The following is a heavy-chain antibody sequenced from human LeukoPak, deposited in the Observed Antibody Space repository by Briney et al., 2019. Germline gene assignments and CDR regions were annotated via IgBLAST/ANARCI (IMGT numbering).Heavy chain of an antibody. V-gene: IGHV5-51*01. CDR2: IYPYDSET. CDR3: ARHIGYSAWNPDY. J-gene: IGHJ4*02. D-gene: IGHD5-18*01. CDR1: GYSFTGFW. Sequence: GESLKISCKASGYSFTGFWIGWVRQMPGKGLEWMGIIYPYDSETRYSPSFQGQVTISADKSISTAYLQWSSLKASDTAMYYCARHIGYSAWNPDYWGQGTLVTVSS.